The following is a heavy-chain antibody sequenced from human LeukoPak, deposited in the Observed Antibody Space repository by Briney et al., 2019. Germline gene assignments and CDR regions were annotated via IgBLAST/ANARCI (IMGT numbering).Heavy chain of an antibody. V-gene: IGHV4-34*01. J-gene: IGHJ4*02. CDR3: ARADSGYDQYYFDY. Sequence: SETLSLTCAVYGGSFSGYYWSWIRQPPGKGLEWIGEINHSGSTNYNPSLKSRVTTSVDTSKNQFSLKLSSVTAADTAVYYCARADSGYDQYYFDYWGQGTLVTVSS. CDR2: INHSGST. D-gene: IGHD5-12*01. CDR1: GGSFSGYY.